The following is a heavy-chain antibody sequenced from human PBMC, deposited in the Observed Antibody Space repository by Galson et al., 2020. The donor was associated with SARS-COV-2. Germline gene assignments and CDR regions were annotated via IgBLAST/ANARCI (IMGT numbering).Heavy chain of an antibody. CDR2: IYYSGSP. Sequence: TSETLSLNCTVSGASISSGDYYWRWIRQPPGKGLEWIGYIYYSGSPYSNPSLKSRVTISVDTSKNQFSLKLSSVTAAGTAVYYCARAPTIFGVVIGWFDPWGQGTLVTVSS. D-gene: IGHD3-3*01. CDR3: ARAPTIFGVVIGWFDP. V-gene: IGHV4-30-4*01. J-gene: IGHJ5*02. CDR1: GASISSGDYY.